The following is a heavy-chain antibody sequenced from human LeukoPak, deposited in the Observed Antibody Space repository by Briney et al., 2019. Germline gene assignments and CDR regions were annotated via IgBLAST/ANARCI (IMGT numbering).Heavy chain of an antibody. CDR2: ISGTGGST. V-gene: IGHV3-23*01. D-gene: IGHD1-26*01. J-gene: IGHJ4*02. CDR1: GFTLRSYA. CDR3: AKHHLSGSYSLFAY. Sequence: PGGSLRLSCAASGFTLRSYAMSWVGQAQGKGREWGSTISGTGGSTYYADSVKGRFTISRDNSKSTLYLQMNSLRAEDTAVYYCAKHHLSGSYSLFAYWGQGTLVTVSS.